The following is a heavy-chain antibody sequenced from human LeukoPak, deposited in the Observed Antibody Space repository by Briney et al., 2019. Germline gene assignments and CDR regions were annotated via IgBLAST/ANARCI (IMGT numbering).Heavy chain of an antibody. J-gene: IGHJ2*01. V-gene: IGHV3-20*04. Sequence: PGGSLRLSCAASGFTFSSDVMSWVRQGPGKGLEWVSGINWNGGITGYSDSVKGRFTISRDNAKNSLYLQMNSLRAEDTALYYCARVLYSSGWYGYFDPWGRGTVITVSS. CDR1: GFTFSSDV. D-gene: IGHD6-19*01. CDR3: ARVLYSSGWYGYFDP. CDR2: INWNGGIT.